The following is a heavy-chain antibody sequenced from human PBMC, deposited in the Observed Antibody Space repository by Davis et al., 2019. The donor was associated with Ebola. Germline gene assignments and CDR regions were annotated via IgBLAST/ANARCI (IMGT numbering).Heavy chain of an antibody. CDR1: GFTFDDYA. CDR2: ISWNSGSI. V-gene: IGHV3-9*01. Sequence: SLRLSCAASGFTFDDYAMHWVRQAPGKGLEWVSGISWNSGSIGYADSVKGRFTISRDNAKNSLYLQMNSLRAEDTALYYCAKDFSLTGDMRAFDYWGQGTLVTVSS. CDR3: AKDFSLTGDMRAFDY. D-gene: IGHD7-27*01. J-gene: IGHJ4*02.